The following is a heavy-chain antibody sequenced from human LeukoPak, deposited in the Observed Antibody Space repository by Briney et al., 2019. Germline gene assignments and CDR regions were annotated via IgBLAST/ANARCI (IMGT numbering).Heavy chain of an antibody. Sequence: SVKVSCKASGYTFTSYGITWVRQAPGQGLEWMGWISTYSGDTNYAQKLQGRVTMTTDTSTSTAYMELRSLRSDDTAVYYCARGARNWFDPWGQGTLVTVSS. D-gene: IGHD5-12*01. CDR2: ISTYSGDT. CDR1: GYTFTSYG. J-gene: IGHJ5*02. V-gene: IGHV1-18*01. CDR3: ARGARNWFDP.